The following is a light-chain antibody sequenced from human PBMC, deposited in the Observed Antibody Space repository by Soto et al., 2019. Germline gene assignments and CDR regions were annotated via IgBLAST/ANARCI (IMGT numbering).Light chain of an antibody. CDR2: GAS. J-gene: IGKJ1*01. Sequence: EIVLTQSPGTLSLSPGERATLSCRASQSVSSSYLAWYQQKPGQAPRLLIYGASSRATGIPDRSSGSGSGTDFTLTISRLEPEDFAVYYCQQYGSSLWTFGQGTKVE. CDR3: QQYGSSLWT. CDR1: QSVSSSY. V-gene: IGKV3-20*01.